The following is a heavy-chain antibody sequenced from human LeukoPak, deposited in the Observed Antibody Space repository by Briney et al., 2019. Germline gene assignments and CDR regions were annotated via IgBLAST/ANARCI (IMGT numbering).Heavy chain of an antibody. CDR1: GYSFTSYW. D-gene: IGHD2-15*01. Sequence: GESLKISCKGSGYSFTSYWIGWVRQMPGKGLEWMGIIYPGDSDTRYSPSFQGQVTISADKSISTAYLQWSSLKASDTAMYYCARPFCSARNCYLYYFDYWGQGTLVTVSS. V-gene: IGHV5-51*01. CDR2: IYPGDSDT. CDR3: ARPFCSARNCYLYYFDY. J-gene: IGHJ4*02.